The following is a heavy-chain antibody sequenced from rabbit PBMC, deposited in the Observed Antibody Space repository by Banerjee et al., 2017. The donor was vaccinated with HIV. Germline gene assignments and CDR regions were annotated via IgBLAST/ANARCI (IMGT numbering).Heavy chain of an antibody. V-gene: IGHV1S7*01. CDR2: IDPVFGTT. J-gene: IGHJ6*01. Sequence: QLVESGGGLVQPGGSLKLSCKASGFDFSAYYVNWVRQAPGKGLEWIGYIDPVFGTTYYASWVNGRFSISRENTQNTLYLQLNSLTAADTATYFCARLYAGSSGYLSLWGPGTLVTVS. CDR1: GFDFSAYY. D-gene: IGHD1-1*01. CDR3: ARLYAGSSGYLSL.